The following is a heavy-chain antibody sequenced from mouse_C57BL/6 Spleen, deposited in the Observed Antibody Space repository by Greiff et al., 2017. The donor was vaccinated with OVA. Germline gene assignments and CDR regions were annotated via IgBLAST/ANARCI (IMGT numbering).Heavy chain of an antibody. J-gene: IGHJ4*01. CDR3: ARQGDYYGSSYGYAMDY. V-gene: IGHV2-6-1*01. Sequence: QVQLQQSGPGLVAPSQSLSITCTVSGFSLTSYGVHWVRQPPGKGLEWLVVIWSAGSTTYNSALKSRLSISKDNSKSQVFLKMNSRQTDDTAMYYCARQGDYYGSSYGYAMDYWGQGTSVTVSS. CDR2: IWSAGST. D-gene: IGHD1-1*01. CDR1: GFSLTSYG.